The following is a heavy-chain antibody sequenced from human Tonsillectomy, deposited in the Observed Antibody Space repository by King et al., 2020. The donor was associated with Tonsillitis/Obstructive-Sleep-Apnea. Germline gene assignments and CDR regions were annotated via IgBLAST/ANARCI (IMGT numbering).Heavy chain of an antibody. J-gene: IGHJ4*02. Sequence: VQLVESGGGLVQPGGSLRLSCAASGFTFSNFAMTWVRQAPGKGLEWVSGLSGSGGSTYYADDVKGRFTISRDNSQSTLYLQMNSLRDEDTAVYYCANVRNWNYLIHWGQGTLVTVSS. D-gene: IGHD1-7*01. CDR1: GFTFSNFA. CDR2: LSGSGGST. V-gene: IGHV3-23*04. CDR3: ANVRNWNYLIH.